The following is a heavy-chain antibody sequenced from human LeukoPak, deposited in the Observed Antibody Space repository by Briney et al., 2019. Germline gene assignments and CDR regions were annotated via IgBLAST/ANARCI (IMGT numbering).Heavy chain of an antibody. Sequence: SETLSLTCTVSGGSISSSSYYWGWIRQPPGKGLEWIGSIYYSGSTYYNPSLKSRVTIPVDTSKNQFSLKLSSVTAADTAVYYCARLEMATSNFDYWGQGTLVTVSS. V-gene: IGHV4-39*01. CDR3: ARLEMATSNFDY. CDR2: IYYSGST. J-gene: IGHJ4*02. CDR1: GGSISSSSYY. D-gene: IGHD5-24*01.